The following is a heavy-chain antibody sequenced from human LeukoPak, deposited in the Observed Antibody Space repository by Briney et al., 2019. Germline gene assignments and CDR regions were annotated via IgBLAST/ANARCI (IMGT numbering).Heavy chain of an antibody. CDR1: GFTFSSYW. CDR2: INSDGSST. J-gene: IGHJ5*02. CDR3: AREDYYGSGRRAFDP. V-gene: IGHV3-74*01. Sequence: GGSLRLSCAASGFTFSSYWMHWVRQAPGKGLVWVLRINSDGSSTSYADSVKGRFTISRDNAKNTLYLQMNSLRAEDTAVYYCAREDYYGSGRRAFDPWGQGTLVTVSS. D-gene: IGHD3-10*01.